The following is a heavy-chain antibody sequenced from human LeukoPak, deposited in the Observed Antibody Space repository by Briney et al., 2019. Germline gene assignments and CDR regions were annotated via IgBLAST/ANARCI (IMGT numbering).Heavy chain of an antibody. D-gene: IGHD3-16*01. Sequence: GGSLRLSCAASGFTFRNYDMNWVRQAPGKGLEWVSFIGSSGSPIYYADSVKGRFTISRDNAKNSLYLQMSSLRVEDTAVYYCSRGPAGDPFDHWGQGTLVTVSS. V-gene: IGHV3-48*03. J-gene: IGHJ4*02. CDR1: GFTFRNYD. CDR3: SRGPAGDPFDH. CDR2: IGSSGSPI.